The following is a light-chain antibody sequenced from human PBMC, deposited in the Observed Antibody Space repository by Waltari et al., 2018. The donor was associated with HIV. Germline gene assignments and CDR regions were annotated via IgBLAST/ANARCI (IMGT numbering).Light chain of an antibody. CDR3: CSYADTYFVL. CDR2: DVN. V-gene: IGLV2-11*01. J-gene: IGLJ2*01. Sequence: QSALTQPRSVSGSPGQSVTISCTGTSSDVGAYNYVSWYQHHPNKGPKLLIYDVNKRPSGVPGRFSGTKSGNTASLTISGLQAEDEADYYCCSYADTYFVLFGGRTKLTVL. CDR1: SSDVGAYNY.